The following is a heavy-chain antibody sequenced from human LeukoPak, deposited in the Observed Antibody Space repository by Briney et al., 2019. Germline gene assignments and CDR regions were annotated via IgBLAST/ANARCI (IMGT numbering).Heavy chain of an antibody. D-gene: IGHD2-2*01. Sequence: LTLSCAASGLSLRRYSMNWVRPAPRRGLEWIGEINHSGNTNYNPSLKSRVTISVDTSKNQFSLKLSSVTAADTAVYYCASRTLGEDIVVVPAAGTFDYWGQGTLVTVSS. CDR2: INHSGNT. CDR1: GLSLRRYS. J-gene: IGHJ4*02. CDR3: ASRTLGEDIVVVPAAGTFDY. V-gene: IGHV4-34*01.